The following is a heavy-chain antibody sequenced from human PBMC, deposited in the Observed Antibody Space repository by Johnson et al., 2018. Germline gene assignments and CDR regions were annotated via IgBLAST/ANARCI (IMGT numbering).Heavy chain of an antibody. D-gene: IGHD3-3*01. Sequence: VQLVESGGGLVKPGGSLRLSCAASGFTFSSYSMNWVRQAPGKGLEWVSSISSSSSYIYYADSVKGRFTISRDNSKNTLYLQMNSLRAEDTAVYYCAKDLGLEEDFGVVIIPYYYGMDVWGQGTTVTVSS. CDR2: ISSSSSYI. J-gene: IGHJ6*02. CDR3: AKDLGLEEDFGVVIIPYYYGMDV. CDR1: GFTFSSYS. V-gene: IGHV3-21*04.